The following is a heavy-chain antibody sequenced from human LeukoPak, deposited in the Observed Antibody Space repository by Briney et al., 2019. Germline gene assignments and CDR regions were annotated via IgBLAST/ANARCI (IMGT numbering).Heavy chain of an antibody. CDR3: ARRAEWFSWTRLDAFDI. Sequence: GASVKVSCKASGGSLTNFAISWVRQAPGQGPEWMGGFNHIYGTTNYAQKFQGRVTITVDDSTNIAYLDLSSLRSDDTALYYCARRAEWFSWTRLDAFDIWGQGTMVTVSS. CDR1: GGSLTNFA. V-gene: IGHV1-69*01. J-gene: IGHJ3*02. D-gene: IGHD3-3*01. CDR2: FNHIYGTT.